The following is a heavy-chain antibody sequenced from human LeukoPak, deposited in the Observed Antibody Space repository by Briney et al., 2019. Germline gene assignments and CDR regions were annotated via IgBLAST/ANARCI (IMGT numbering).Heavy chain of an antibody. V-gene: IGHV1-2*02. CDR2: INPNSGGT. Sequence: ASVKVSCKASGYTFTRDYMHWVRQAPGQGLEWMGWINPNSGGTNYAQKFQGRVTVTRDTSISTAYMELSRLRSDDTAVYYCARSDDSSGYYVDYWGQGTLVTVSS. D-gene: IGHD3-22*01. CDR1: GYTFTRDY. J-gene: IGHJ4*02. CDR3: ARSDDSSGYYVDY.